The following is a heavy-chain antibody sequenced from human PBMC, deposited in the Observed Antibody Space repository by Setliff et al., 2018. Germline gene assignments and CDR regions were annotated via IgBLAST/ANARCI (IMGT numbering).Heavy chain of an antibody. CDR2: INHSGST. CDR1: GGSFSGYY. D-gene: IGHD2-2*01. CDR3: ARKSRNIVVVPAAVIYYYYYYMDV. V-gene: IGHV4-34*01. J-gene: IGHJ6*03. Sequence: PSETLSLTCAVYGGSFSGYYWSWIRQPPGKGLEWIGEINHSGSTNYNPSLKSRVTISVDTSENQFSLKLSSVTAADTAVYYCARKSRNIVVVPAAVIYYYYYYMDVWGKGTTVTV.